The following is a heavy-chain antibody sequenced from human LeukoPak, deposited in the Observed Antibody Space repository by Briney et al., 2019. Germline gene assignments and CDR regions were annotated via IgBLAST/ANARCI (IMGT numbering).Heavy chain of an antibody. V-gene: IGHV3-7*01. D-gene: IGHD2-21*02. J-gene: IGHJ6*03. Sequence: GGSLRLSCAASGFTFSSYWMSWVRQAPGKGLEWVANIKQDGSEKYYVDSVKGRFTISRDNAKNSLYLQMNSLRAEDTAVCYCARDIVVVTAIMDVWGKGTTVTVSS. CDR1: GFTFSSYW. CDR2: IKQDGSEK. CDR3: ARDIVVVTAIMDV.